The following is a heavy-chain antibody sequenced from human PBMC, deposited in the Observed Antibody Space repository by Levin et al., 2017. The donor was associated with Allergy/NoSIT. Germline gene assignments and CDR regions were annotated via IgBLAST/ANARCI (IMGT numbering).Heavy chain of an antibody. CDR3: ARGHFDWLRLGGDYYYMDV. Sequence: PSETLSLTCTVSGGSISSFYWSWVRQPPGKGLEWIGYIYYSGSTNYNPSLKSRVTISVDTSKNQFSLKLSSVTAADTAVYYCARGHFDWLRLGGDYYYMDVWGKGTTVTVSS. CDR2: IYYSGST. J-gene: IGHJ6*03. V-gene: IGHV4-59*01. CDR1: GGSISSFY. D-gene: IGHD3-9*01.